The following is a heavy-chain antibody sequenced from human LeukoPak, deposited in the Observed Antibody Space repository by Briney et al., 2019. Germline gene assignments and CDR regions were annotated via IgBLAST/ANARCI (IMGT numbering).Heavy chain of an antibody. J-gene: IGHJ3*02. CDR3: AEDFVGAVPDAFDI. CDR2: VGARGGST. V-gene: IGHV3-23*01. Sequence: GGSLRLSCAASGFTFSSYWMHWVRQAPGKGLEWVSGVGARGGSTYYADSVKGRFTISRDNSKNTLYLQMNSLRVEDTAIYYCAEDFVGAVPDAFDIWGQGTMVTVSS. CDR1: GFTFSSYW.